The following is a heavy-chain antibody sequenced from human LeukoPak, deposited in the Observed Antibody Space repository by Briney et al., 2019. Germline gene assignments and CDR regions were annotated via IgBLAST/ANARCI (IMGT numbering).Heavy chain of an antibody. CDR2: IYSGGST. CDR1: GFTVSSNY. V-gene: IGHV3-53*01. J-gene: IGHJ6*02. Sequence: GGSLRLSCAASGFTVSSNYMSWVRQAPGKGLEWVSVIYSGGSTYYADSVKGRFTISRDNSKNTLYLQMNSLRAEDTAVYYCAKEDIVAVPAALMDVWGQGTTVTVSS. CDR3: AKEDIVAVPAALMDV. D-gene: IGHD2-2*01.